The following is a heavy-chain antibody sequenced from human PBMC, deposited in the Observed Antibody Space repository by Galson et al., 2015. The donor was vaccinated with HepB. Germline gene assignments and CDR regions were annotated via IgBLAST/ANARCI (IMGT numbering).Heavy chain of an antibody. D-gene: IGHD6-13*01. CDR1: GYTFTGYY. CDR2: INPNSGGT. Sequence: SVKVSCKASGYTFTGYYMHWVRQAPGQGLEWMGRINPNSGGTNYAQKFQGRVTMTRDTSISTAYMELSRLRSDDTAVYYCASGIAAAGTPFDYWGQGTLVTVSS. V-gene: IGHV1-2*06. J-gene: IGHJ4*02. CDR3: ASGIAAAGTPFDY.